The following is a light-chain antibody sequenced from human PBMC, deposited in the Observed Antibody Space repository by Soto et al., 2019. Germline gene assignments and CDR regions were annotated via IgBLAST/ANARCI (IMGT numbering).Light chain of an antibody. Sequence: QPVLAQPPSVSEAPRHRFTISCSGSSSNIGNNAVNWYQQLPGQAPKIVIYYDNLLTSGVSDRFSGSKSGISASLAISDLQSDDEADYYCASWDDSLNAYVFGPGTKVTVL. CDR2: YDN. J-gene: IGLJ1*01. V-gene: IGLV1-36*01. CDR3: ASWDDSLNAYV. CDR1: SSNIGNNA.